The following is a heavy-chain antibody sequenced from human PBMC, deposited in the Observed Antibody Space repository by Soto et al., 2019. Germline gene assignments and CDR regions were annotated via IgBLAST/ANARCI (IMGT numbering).Heavy chain of an antibody. CDR2: VSLDGRDK. Sequence: EVQLEESGGGLVQPGGSLRLSCAASGFSFSSYWMSWVRQAPGKGPEWVAIVSLDGRDKTYADSVKGRFTISRDNAENSLFLQMSSLRADDTAMYYCARDDRSSGPFDYWGQGALVTVSS. D-gene: IGHD6-19*01. CDR1: GFSFSSYW. CDR3: ARDDRSSGPFDY. V-gene: IGHV3-7*01. J-gene: IGHJ4*02.